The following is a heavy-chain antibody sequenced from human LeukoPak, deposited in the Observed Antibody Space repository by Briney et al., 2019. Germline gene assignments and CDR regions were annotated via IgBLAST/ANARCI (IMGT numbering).Heavy chain of an antibody. CDR2: IYYSGST. V-gene: IGHV4-39*07. CDR1: GGSISSSSYY. D-gene: IGHD3-9*01. Sequence: SETLSLTCTVSGGSISSSSYYWGWIRQPPGKGLEWIGSIYYSGSTYYDPSLKSRVTISVDTSKNQFSLKLSSVTAADTAVYCCARLIYDILTGYESAFDIWGQGTMVTVSS. CDR3: ARLIYDILTGYESAFDI. J-gene: IGHJ3*02.